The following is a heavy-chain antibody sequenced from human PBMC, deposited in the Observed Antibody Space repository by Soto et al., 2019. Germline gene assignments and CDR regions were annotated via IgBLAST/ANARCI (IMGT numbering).Heavy chain of an antibody. V-gene: IGHV4-59*11. CDR1: GDSISSHY. CDR2: IHHSGIN. Sequence: SETLSLTCTVSGDSISSHYWSWIRQPPGKGLECIGYIHHSGINNYNPSLKSRVTISLDTSKNQFSLKLRSVTAADTAVYYCARGMAVAGHYFDSWGRGTLVTVSS. D-gene: IGHD6-19*01. J-gene: IGHJ4*02. CDR3: ARGMAVAGHYFDS.